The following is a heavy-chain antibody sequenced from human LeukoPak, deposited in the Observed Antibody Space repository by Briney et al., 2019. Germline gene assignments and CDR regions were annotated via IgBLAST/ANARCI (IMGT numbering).Heavy chain of an antibody. CDR2: INNDGSST. D-gene: IGHD2-15*01. CDR1: GFTFSNYW. Sequence: GGSLRLSCAASGFTFSNYWMHWVRQAPGKGLVWVSRINNDGSSTNYADSVKGRFTISRDNAKNTLYLQMNSLRAEDTSVYYCARDTPVKGVDYWGRGTLVTVSS. CDR3: ARDTPVKGVDY. J-gene: IGHJ4*02. V-gene: IGHV3-74*01.